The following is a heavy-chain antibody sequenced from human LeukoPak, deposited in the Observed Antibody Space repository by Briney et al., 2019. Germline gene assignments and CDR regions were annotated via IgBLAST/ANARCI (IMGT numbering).Heavy chain of an antibody. D-gene: IGHD3-22*01. CDR2: ISAYNGNT. J-gene: IGHJ3*02. CDR1: GYTFTSYG. CDR3: ARGYDGVVVDYRDAFDI. Sequence: ASVKVSCKASGYTFTSYGISWVRQAPGQGLEWMGWISAYNGNTNYAQKLQGRVTMTTDTSTSTAYMELRSLRSDDTAVHYCARGYDGVVVDYRDAFDIWGQGTMVTVSS. V-gene: IGHV1-18*01.